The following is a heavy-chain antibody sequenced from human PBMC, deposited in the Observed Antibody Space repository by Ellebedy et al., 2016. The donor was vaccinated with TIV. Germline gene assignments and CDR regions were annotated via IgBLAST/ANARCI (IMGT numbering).Heavy chain of an antibody. V-gene: IGHV3-73*01. CDR3: TSQYYYDSSGYYQSYYYYGMDV. J-gene: IGHJ6*02. D-gene: IGHD3-22*01. Sequence: PGGSLRLSCAASGFTFSGSAMHWVRQASGKGLEWVGRIRSKANSYATAYAASVKGRFTISRDDSKNTAYLQMNSLKTEDTAVYYCTSQYYYDSSGYYQSYYYYGMDVWGQGTTVTVSS. CDR1: GFTFSGSA. CDR2: IRSKANSYAT.